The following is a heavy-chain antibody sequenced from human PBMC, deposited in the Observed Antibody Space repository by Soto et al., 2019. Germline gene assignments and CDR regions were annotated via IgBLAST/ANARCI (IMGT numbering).Heavy chain of an antibody. D-gene: IGHD3-10*02. CDR1: GGSISSYY. Sequence: QVQLQESGPGLVKPSETLSLTCTVSGGSISSYYWSWIRQPPGKGLEWIGFIFYSGSTSYNPSLTRRVTISIDTSEYQFALELNSVTAADTAVYYCASMIGDPVLSFDSWGQGTLVAVSS. J-gene: IGHJ5*01. CDR2: IFYSGST. CDR3: ASMIGDPVLSFDS. V-gene: IGHV4-59*01.